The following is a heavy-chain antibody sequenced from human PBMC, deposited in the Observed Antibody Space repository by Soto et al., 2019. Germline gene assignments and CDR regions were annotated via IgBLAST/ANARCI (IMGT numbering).Heavy chain of an antibody. Sequence: GGSLRLSCAASGFTVSSNYMSWVRQAPGKGLEWVSVIYSGGSTYYADSVKGRFTISRDNSKNTLYLQMNSLRAEDTAVYYCARDPYSGSSPYYYYGMDVWGQGTTVTVSS. CDR2: IYSGGST. D-gene: IGHD1-26*01. CDR3: ARDPYSGSSPYYYYGMDV. CDR1: GFTVSSNY. V-gene: IGHV3-53*01. J-gene: IGHJ6*02.